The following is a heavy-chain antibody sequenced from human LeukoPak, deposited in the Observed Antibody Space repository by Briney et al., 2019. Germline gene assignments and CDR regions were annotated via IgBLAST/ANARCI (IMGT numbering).Heavy chain of an antibody. CDR2: IYPDDSDT. CDR3: ARLTRWLQYPYFDY. J-gene: IGHJ4*02. Sequence: GESLKISCKGSGYSFTSYWIGWVRQMPGKGLEWMGIIYPDDSDTRYSPSFQGQVTISADKSITTAYLQWSSLKASDTAMYYCARLTRWLQYPYFDYWGQGTLVTVSS. D-gene: IGHD5-24*01. V-gene: IGHV5-51*01. CDR1: GYSFTSYW.